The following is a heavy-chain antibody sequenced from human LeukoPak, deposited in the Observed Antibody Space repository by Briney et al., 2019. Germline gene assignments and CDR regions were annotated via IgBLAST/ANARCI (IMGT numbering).Heavy chain of an antibody. V-gene: IGHV1-69*02. CDR3: ASGGTGVVPAAILESGYYYYGMDV. CDR1: GGTFSSYT. J-gene: IGHJ6*02. Sequence: SVKVSCKASGGTFSSYTISWVRQAPGQGLEWMGRIIPILGIANYAQKFQGRVTITADKSTSTAYMELSSLRSEDTAVYYCASGGTGVVPAAILESGYYYYGMDVWGQGTTATVSS. D-gene: IGHD2-2*01. CDR2: IIPILGIA.